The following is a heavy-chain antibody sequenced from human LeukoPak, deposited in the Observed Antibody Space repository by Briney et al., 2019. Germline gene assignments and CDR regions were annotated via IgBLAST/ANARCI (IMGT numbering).Heavy chain of an antibody. Sequence: SETLSLTCTVSGGSISSSSYYWGWIRQPPGKGLEWIGSIYYSGSTYYNPSLKSRVTISVDTSKNQFSLKLSSATAADTAVYYCARRLWFGESVFDYWGQGTLVTVSS. D-gene: IGHD3-10*01. V-gene: IGHV4-39*07. CDR2: IYYSGST. CDR3: ARRLWFGESVFDY. J-gene: IGHJ4*02. CDR1: GGSISSSSYY.